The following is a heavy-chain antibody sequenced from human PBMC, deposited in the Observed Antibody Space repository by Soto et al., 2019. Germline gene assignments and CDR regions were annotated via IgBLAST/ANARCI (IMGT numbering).Heavy chain of an antibody. CDR1: GFTFSSYT. D-gene: IGHD5-12*01. Sequence: EVQVVQSGGGLVKPGGSLRLSCAASGFTFSSYTLAWVRQAPGKGLEWVSSISSGGEYIYYAESFKGRIAISRDNARNSLSLQVNSLRAEDTAVYFCATDPNSAGFGGFFDYWGQGTLVTVSS. V-gene: IGHV3-21*02. CDR2: ISSGGEYI. J-gene: IGHJ4*02. CDR3: ATDPNSAGFGGFFDY.